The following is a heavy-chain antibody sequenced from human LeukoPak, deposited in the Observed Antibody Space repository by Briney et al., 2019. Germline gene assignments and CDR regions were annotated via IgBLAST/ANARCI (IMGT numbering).Heavy chain of an antibody. J-gene: IGHJ4*02. V-gene: IGHV3-48*03. CDR3: ARGARYDSSGYFYGSFDY. D-gene: IGHD3-22*01. Sequence: PGWSLRLSCAASGFTFSSYEMNWVRQAPGKGLEGVSYIGGSGRTIYYADTVKGRFTISRDDAKNSLSLQMNSLRAEDTAVYYCARGARYDSSGYFYGSFDYWGQGSPVTVSS. CDR2: IGGSGRTI. CDR1: GFTFSSYE.